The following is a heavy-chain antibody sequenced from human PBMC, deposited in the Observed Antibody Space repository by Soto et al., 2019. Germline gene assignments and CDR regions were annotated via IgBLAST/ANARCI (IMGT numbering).Heavy chain of an antibody. V-gene: IGHV3-48*01. CDR3: ARDSRQLYYYYYMDV. CDR2: ISSSSSTI. D-gene: IGHD1-1*01. Sequence: PGGSLRLSCAASGFTFSSYSMNWVRQAPGKGLEWVSYISSSSSTIYYADSVKGRFTISRDNAKNSLYLQMNSLRAEDTAVYYCARDSRQLYYYYYMDVWGKGTTVTVSS. CDR1: GFTFSSYS. J-gene: IGHJ6*03.